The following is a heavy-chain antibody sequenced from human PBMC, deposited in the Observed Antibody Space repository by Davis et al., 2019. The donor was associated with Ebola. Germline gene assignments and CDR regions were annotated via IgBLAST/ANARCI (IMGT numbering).Heavy chain of an antibody. CDR2: ISSGSGTI. CDR3: ATVSDFWSGYLDS. CDR1: GFTFSSYW. V-gene: IGHV3-48*02. J-gene: IGHJ4*02. D-gene: IGHD3-3*01. Sequence: GGSLRLSCAASGFTFSSYWMHWVRQAPGKGLEWVSYISSGSGTIHYADSVKGRFTISRDNAKNSLYLEMNTLRDEDTAVYYCATVSDFWSGYLDSWGQGTLVTVSS.